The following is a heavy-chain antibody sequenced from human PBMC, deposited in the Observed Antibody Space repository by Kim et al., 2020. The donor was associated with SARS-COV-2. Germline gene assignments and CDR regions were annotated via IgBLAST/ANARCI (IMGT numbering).Heavy chain of an antibody. CDR3: ARTNTATYAFDI. V-gene: IGHV3-21*01. D-gene: IGHD4-17*01. CDR1: GFTFSPYS. CDR2: ITSRSTYI. Sequence: GGSLRLSCAASGFTFSPYSMNWVRQAPGEGLEWVSSITSRSTYIYYADSVKGRFTISRDIAKNSLYLQMNSLRAEDTAVYYCARTNTATYAFDIWGQGTMVTVSS. J-gene: IGHJ3*02.